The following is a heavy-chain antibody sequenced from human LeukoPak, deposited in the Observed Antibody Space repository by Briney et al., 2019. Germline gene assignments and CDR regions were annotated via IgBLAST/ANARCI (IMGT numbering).Heavy chain of an antibody. Sequence: SETLTLTCTVSGGSISSYHWSWMRQPPGKGQEWIGYIYYSGSTNYNPSLKSRVTISVDTSKNQFSLKLSSVTDADTAVYYCARDRGGSGYYSDAFDIWGQGTMVTVSS. J-gene: IGHJ3*02. CDR3: ARDRGGSGYYSDAFDI. CDR1: GGSISSYH. V-gene: IGHV4-59*01. CDR2: IYYSGST. D-gene: IGHD3-22*01.